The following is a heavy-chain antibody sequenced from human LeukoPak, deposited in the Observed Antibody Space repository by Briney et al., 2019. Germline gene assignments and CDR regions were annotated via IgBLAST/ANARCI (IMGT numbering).Heavy chain of an antibody. D-gene: IGHD4-17*01. J-gene: IGHJ4*02. CDR1: GFTFNNYA. V-gene: IGHV3-23*01. CDR3: ARDGLRVSNPDVLGY. CDR2: ISSGGST. Sequence: GGSLRLSCAAAGFTFNNYAMSWVRQAPGKGLKWVSGISSGGSTYYADSVKGRFTISRDNSKNTLYLQMNSLRAEDTAVYYCARDGLRVSNPDVLGYWGQGTLVTVSS.